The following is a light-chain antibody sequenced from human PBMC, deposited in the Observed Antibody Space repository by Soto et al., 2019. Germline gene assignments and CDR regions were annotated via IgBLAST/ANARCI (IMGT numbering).Light chain of an antibody. CDR1: QSVSSY. J-gene: IGKJ1*01. Sequence: EIVLTQSPDTLSLSPGESATLSCRASQSVSSYLAWYQQKPGQAPRLLIYDASNRATGIPARFSGSGSGTDFTLTISSLEPEDFAVYYCQQRSNWPPWTFGQGTKVDI. CDR2: DAS. CDR3: QQRSNWPPWT. V-gene: IGKV3-11*01.